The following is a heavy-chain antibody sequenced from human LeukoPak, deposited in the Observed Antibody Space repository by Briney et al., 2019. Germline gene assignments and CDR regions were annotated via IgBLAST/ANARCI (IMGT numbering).Heavy chain of an antibody. D-gene: IGHD2-15*01. CDR1: GDSINYYY. CDR3: ARKGGHFDY. CDR2: VYYNGSA. Sequence: SETLSLTCTVSGDSINYYYWSWIRQPPGKGLEWIGYVYYNGSAKYNPSLKSRVTISVDVSKNQFSLKVSSVTAADTAIYYCARKGGHFDYWGPGTLVTVSS. V-gene: IGHV4-59*01. J-gene: IGHJ4*02.